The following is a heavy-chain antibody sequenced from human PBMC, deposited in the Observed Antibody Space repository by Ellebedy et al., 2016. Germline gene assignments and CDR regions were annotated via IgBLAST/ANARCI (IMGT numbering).Heavy chain of an antibody. CDR3: ARSTGYPYYFDY. V-gene: IGHV4-59*01. CDR2: IYYSGST. CDR1: GGSISSYY. D-gene: IGHD3-9*01. Sequence: SETLSLXXTVSGGSISSYYWSWIRQPPGKGLEWIGYIYYSGSTNYNPSLKSRVTISVDTSKSQFSLKLSSVTAADTAVYYCARSTGYPYYFDYWGQGTLVTVSS. J-gene: IGHJ4*02.